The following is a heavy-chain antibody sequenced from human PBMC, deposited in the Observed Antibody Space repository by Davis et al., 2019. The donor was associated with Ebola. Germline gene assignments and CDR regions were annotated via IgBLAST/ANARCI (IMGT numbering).Heavy chain of an antibody. CDR2: IIPIFGTA. V-gene: IGHV1-69*13. CDR3: ARVGRTTVTTVWYYYYGMDV. Sequence: SVKVSCKASGGTFSSYAISWVRQAPGQGLEWMGGIIPIFGTANYAQKFQGRVTITADESTSTAYMELSSLRSEDTAVYYCARVGRTTVTTVWYYYYGMDVWGQGTTVTVSS. J-gene: IGHJ6*02. CDR1: GGTFSSYA. D-gene: IGHD4-11*01.